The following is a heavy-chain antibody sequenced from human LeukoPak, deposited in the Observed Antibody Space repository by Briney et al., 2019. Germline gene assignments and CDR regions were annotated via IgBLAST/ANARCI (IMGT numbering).Heavy chain of an antibody. CDR1: GGTFSSYA. D-gene: IGHD3-22*01. V-gene: IGHV1-69*13. CDR2: IIPIFGTA. Sequence: GASVKVSCKASGGTFSSYAISWVRQAPGQGLEWMGGIIPIFGTANYAQRFQGRVTITADESTSTAYMELSSLRSEDTAVYYCARHYDSSGYYPLYWYFDLWGRGTLVTVSS. CDR3: ARHYDSSGYYPLYWYFDL. J-gene: IGHJ2*01.